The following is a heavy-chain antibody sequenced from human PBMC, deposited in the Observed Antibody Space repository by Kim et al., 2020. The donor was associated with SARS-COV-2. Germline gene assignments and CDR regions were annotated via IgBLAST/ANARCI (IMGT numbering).Heavy chain of an antibody. CDR3: TSLAALSPPYYGMDV. Sequence: AASVKGRFTISRDDSKSIAYLQMNSLKTEDTAVYYCTSLAALSPPYYGMDVWGQGTTVTVSS. V-gene: IGHV3-49*02. J-gene: IGHJ6*02. D-gene: IGHD6-19*01.